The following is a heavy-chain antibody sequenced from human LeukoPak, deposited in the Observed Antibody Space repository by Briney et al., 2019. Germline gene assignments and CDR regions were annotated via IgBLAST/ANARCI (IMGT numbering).Heavy chain of an antibody. Sequence: GGTLSLPCAASGFSFSSYAINWVRQAPGKGLVWVSRTNSDGNTTRYADSAKGRFTISRDNTKNTLYLQMNSLRAEDTAVYYCARGIRCLDYWGQGSLVTVSS. CDR1: GFSFSSYA. V-gene: IGHV3-74*01. CDR2: TNSDGNTT. J-gene: IGHJ4*02. D-gene: IGHD4-17*01. CDR3: ARGIRCLDY.